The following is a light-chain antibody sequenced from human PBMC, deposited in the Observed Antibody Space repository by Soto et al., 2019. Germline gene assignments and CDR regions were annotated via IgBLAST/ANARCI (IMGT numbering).Light chain of an antibody. CDR2: GAS. V-gene: IGKV3-20*01. CDR1: QSVSSGY. CDR3: QQYGNPPQT. J-gene: IGKJ1*01. Sequence: EIVLTQSPGTLSLSPGERATLSCRASQSVSSGYVAWYQVKPGQAPRLLIYGASSRATGSPDRFSGSGSGTDFTLTISRLVPEDPAMYFCQQYGNPPQTFGQGTMVEF.